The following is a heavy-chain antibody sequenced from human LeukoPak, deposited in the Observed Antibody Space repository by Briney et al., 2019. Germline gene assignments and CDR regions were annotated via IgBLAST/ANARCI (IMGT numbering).Heavy chain of an antibody. D-gene: IGHD3-22*01. J-gene: IGHJ3*02. V-gene: IGHV1-2*06. Sequence: ASVKVSCKASGYTFTGYYMHWVRQAPGQGLEWMGRINPNSGGTNYAQKFKGRVTRTRNTSISTAYMELSRLRSDDTAVYYCARVLILLHYDSIGGDAFDIWGQGTMVTVSS. CDR3: ARVLILLHYDSIGGDAFDI. CDR2: INPNSGGT. CDR1: GYTFTGYY.